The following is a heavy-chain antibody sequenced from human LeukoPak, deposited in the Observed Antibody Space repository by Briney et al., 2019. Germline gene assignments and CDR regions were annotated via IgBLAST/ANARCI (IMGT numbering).Heavy chain of an antibody. J-gene: IGHJ3*02. V-gene: IGHV4-39*01. CDR3: ARHCCSGPAKRVFDI. CDR1: GGSIISSDYH. CDR2: ISYSGNT. D-gene: IGHD2-15*01. Sequence: TSETLSLTCTVSGGSIISSDYHWGWVRQPPGKGLEWIGTISYSGNTDYNPSLRSRVTISVDTSNDQFSLRLGSVTAADTAVYHCARHCCSGPAKRVFDIWGQGTMVTVSS.